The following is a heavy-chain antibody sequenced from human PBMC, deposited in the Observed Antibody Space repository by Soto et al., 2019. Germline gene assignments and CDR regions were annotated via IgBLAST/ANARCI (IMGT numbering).Heavy chain of an antibody. Sequence: EVQLLESGGGLVQPGGSLRLSCAASGFTFSNYAMSWVRQAPGKGREWVSAITGSGGTTYYAGSVKGRFTISRDHSPTTMNMPMNSLRAEDTGVYYCAKVDLPAATRYYFGYWGQGTLVTVSS. V-gene: IGHV3-23*01. D-gene: IGHD2-2*01. J-gene: IGHJ4*02. CDR3: AKVDLPAATRYYFGY. CDR1: GFTFSNYA. CDR2: ITGSGGTT.